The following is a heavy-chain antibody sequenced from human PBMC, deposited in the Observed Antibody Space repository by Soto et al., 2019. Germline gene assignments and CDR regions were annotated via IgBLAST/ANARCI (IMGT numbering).Heavy chain of an antibody. D-gene: IGHD6-19*01. CDR2: IYPGDSDT. CDR1: GYSFTSYW. Sequence: GESLKISCKGSGYSFTSYWIGWVRQMPGKGLEWMGIIYPGDSDTRYSPSFQGQVTISADKSISTAYLQWSSLKASDTAMYYCARRPTLAVARVYYYYGMDVWGQGTTVTVSS. CDR3: ARRPTLAVARVYYYYGMDV. V-gene: IGHV5-51*01. J-gene: IGHJ6*02.